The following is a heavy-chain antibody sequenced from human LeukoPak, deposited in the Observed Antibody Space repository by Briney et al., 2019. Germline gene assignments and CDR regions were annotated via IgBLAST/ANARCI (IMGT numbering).Heavy chain of an antibody. CDR1: GGSISSHY. D-gene: IGHD2-21*02. Sequence: SETLSLTCSVSGGSISSHYWSWIRQPPGKGLEWIGYIYYSGSTYYNPSLKSRVTISVDTSKNQFSLKLSSVTAADTAVYYCARGIVVVTALNWFDPWGQGTLVTVSS. J-gene: IGHJ5*02. CDR3: ARGIVVVTALNWFDP. V-gene: IGHV4-59*11. CDR2: IYYSGST.